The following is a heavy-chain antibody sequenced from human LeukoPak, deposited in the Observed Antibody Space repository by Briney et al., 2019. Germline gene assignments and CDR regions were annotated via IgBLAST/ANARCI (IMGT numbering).Heavy chain of an antibody. CDR1: GGSISSSSYY. CDR2: IYYSGST. Sequence: SETLSPTCTVSGGSISSSSYYWGWIRQPPGKGLEWIGSIYYSGSTYYNPSLKSRVTISVDTSKNQFSLKLSSVTAADTAVYYCARPTDFWSGFFDYWGQGTLVTVSS. V-gene: IGHV4-39*01. D-gene: IGHD3-3*01. J-gene: IGHJ4*02. CDR3: ARPTDFWSGFFDY.